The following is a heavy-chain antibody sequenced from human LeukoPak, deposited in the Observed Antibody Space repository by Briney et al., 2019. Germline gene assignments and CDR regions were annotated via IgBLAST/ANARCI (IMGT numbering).Heavy chain of an antibody. CDR3: ARKRSAGADDPFEI. Sequence: GGSLRLSCAASGFTFSNYAIHWVRQAPGKGLEWVAIISYDGSNKDYADSAKGRFTISRDNSKNTLYLQVDSLRPEDTAVYYCARKRSAGADDPFEIWGQGTMVTVSS. D-gene: IGHD1-26*01. CDR2: ISYDGSNK. J-gene: IGHJ3*02. CDR1: GFTFSNYA. V-gene: IGHV3-30*04.